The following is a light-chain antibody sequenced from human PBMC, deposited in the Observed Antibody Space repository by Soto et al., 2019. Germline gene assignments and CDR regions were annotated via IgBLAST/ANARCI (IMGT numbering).Light chain of an antibody. CDR3: QHYYSSPLT. CDR1: QSLTSRH. J-gene: IGKJ4*01. CDR2: GAS. V-gene: IGKV3-20*01. Sequence: EIVLTQSPGTLSLSPGERATLSCRASQSLTSRHLAWYQQTPGQAPRLLIYGASNRASGIPDRFSGSGSGTDFSLTISSLESEEFAVEYGQHYYSSPLTVGGGTEVVIK.